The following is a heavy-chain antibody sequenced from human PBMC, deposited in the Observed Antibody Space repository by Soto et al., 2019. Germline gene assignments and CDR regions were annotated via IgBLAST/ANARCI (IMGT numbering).Heavy chain of an antibody. J-gene: IGHJ4*01. CDR3: ARTDSVGYYPYF. CDR1: GDSISSGYH. D-gene: IGHD3-22*01. CDR2: IYHSGTT. V-gene: IGHV4-38-2*01. Sequence: SETLSLTCAVSGDSISSGYHWAWIRQPPGKGLEWVASIYHSGTTYYNPSLTSRVTISVDTSKNQFSLKLTSVTAADSAVYYWARTDSVGYYPYF.